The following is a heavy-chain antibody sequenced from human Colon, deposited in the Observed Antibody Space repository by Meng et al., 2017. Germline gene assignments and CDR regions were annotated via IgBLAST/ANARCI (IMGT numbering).Heavy chain of an antibody. D-gene: IGHD3-16*01. V-gene: IGHV1-18*01. CDR1: GFSFTNQP. Sequence: QLLQSAPEVKKPGASVKATCTDSGFSFTNQPISWERQAPGQGLEWIGWIRPYNGDTNYAQKFRGRVNLTADTSTTTAYLELKSLTSDAPAVYYCVRDAGRGSMIRGCFDPWGQGTLVTVSS. CDR3: VRDAGRGSMIRGCFDP. J-gene: IGHJ5*02. CDR2: IRPYNGDT.